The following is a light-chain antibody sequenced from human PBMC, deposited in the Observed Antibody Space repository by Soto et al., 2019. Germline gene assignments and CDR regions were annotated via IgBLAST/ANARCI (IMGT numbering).Light chain of an antibody. Sequence: DVVMTQSPLSLPVTLGQPASISCRSSQSLVYTNGATYLNWFQQRPGQSPRRLIYQVSYRDSGVPDRFSGSGSGTDFTLKISRVEAEDVAVYYCMQALQTPPITFGQGTRLEIK. CDR2: QVS. CDR3: MQALQTPPIT. CDR1: QSLVYTNGATY. V-gene: IGKV2-30*01. J-gene: IGKJ5*01.